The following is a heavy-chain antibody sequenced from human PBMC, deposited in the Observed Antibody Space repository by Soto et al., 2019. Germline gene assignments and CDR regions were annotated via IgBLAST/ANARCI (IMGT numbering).Heavy chain of an antibody. J-gene: IGHJ4*02. D-gene: IGHD2-2*01. V-gene: IGHV1-24*01. CDR3: ATSILVSAAGFDD. CDR2: FDPEDGET. Sequence: QVPLVQSGAEVKKPGASVKVSCKVSGYTLTELSIHWVRQAPGKGLEWMGGFDPEDGETMYAQKFQGRVTMTEDTSTDTAYMGFSSLRSEDTAGYYCATSILVSAAGFDDWGQGSLVTVSS. CDR1: GYTLTELS.